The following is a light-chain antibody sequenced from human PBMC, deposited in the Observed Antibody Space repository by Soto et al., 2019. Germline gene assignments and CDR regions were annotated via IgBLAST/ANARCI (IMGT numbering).Light chain of an antibody. J-gene: IGKJ1*01. CDR2: GAS. V-gene: IGKV3-20*01. CDR3: QQYGSSPQT. Sequence: EIVMTQSPATLSVSPGERATLSCRASQSVSSNLAWHQQKPGQAPRLLIYGASSRATGIPDRFSGRGSGTDFTLTISRLEPEDFAVYYCQQYGSSPQTFGQGTKVDIK. CDR1: QSVSSN.